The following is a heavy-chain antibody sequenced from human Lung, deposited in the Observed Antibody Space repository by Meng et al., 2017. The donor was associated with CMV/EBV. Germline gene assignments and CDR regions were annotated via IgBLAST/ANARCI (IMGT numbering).Heavy chain of an antibody. V-gene: IGHV4-30-4*01. D-gene: IGHD5-18*01. Sequence: PLQYAGPGLVKASQTLSLTCTVSGGSITGGDYYWSWIRQPPGKGLEWIGCVYYTGGTYDNPSLKSRLSMSVDTSNNQFFLNLTSVTAADTAFYFCARGSNTAMAYFDSWGLGTLVTVSS. J-gene: IGHJ4*02. CDR1: GGSITGGDYY. CDR3: ARGSNTAMAYFDS. CDR2: VYYTGGT.